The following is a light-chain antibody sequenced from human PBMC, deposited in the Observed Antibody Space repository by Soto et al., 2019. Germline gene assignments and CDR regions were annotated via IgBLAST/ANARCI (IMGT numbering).Light chain of an antibody. CDR3: CSYAGSDVI. CDR2: EVS. CDR1: SSDVGSYNL. J-gene: IGLJ2*01. Sequence: QSVLTQPASVSGSPGQSITISCTGTSSDVGSYNLVSWYQQHPGKAPKLMISEVSKRPSGVSNRFSGSKSGNTASLTISGLQAEDEADYYCCSYAGSDVIFGRGTKVTVL. V-gene: IGLV2-23*02.